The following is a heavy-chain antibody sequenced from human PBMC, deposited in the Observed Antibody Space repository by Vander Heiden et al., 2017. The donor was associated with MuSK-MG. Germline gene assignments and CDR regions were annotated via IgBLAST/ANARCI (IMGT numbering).Heavy chain of an antibody. J-gene: IGHJ6*03. D-gene: IGHD3-10*01. Sequence: QVQLVQSGAEVKKPGSSVKVSCKASGGTFSSYAISWVRQAPGQGLEWMGGIIPIFGTANYAQKCQGRGTITADESTSTAYMELSRLRSEDTAVYYCARGELGSNYDYYYYYMDVWGKGTTVTVSS. CDR3: ARGELGSNYDYYYYYMDV. V-gene: IGHV1-69*01. CDR1: GGTFSSYA. CDR2: IIPIFGTA.